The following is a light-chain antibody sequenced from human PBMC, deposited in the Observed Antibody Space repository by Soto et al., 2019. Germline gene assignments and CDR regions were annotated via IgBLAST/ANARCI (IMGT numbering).Light chain of an antibody. CDR1: QTISSW. Sequence: DLQMTQSPSTLSVSVGDRVTITCRASQTISSWLAWYQQKPGKAPKLLLYDASSLERGVPSRFSGSGSGTDFTLTISSLQPDDFATYYCQQYDTDWTFGQGRRLEIK. CDR2: DAS. J-gene: IGKJ5*01. V-gene: IGKV1-5*01. CDR3: QQYDTDWT.